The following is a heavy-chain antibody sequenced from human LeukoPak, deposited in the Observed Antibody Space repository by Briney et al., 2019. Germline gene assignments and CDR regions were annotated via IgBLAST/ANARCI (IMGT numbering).Heavy chain of an antibody. CDR1: GYTFTGYY. V-gene: IGHV1-2*02. CDR2: INPNSGGT. CDR3: ARPADSSGWYPPSDY. D-gene: IGHD6-19*01. Sequence: ASVKVSCKASGYTFTGYYMHWVRQAPGQGLEWMGWINPNSGGTNYAQKFQGRVTTTRDTSISTAYMELSGLRSDDTAVYYCARPADSSGWYPPSDYWGQGTLVTVSS. J-gene: IGHJ4*02.